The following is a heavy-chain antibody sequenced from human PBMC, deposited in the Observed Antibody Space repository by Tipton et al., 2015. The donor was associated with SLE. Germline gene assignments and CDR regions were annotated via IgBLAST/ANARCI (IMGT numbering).Heavy chain of an antibody. CDR1: GGSFSGYY. V-gene: IGHV4-34*01. J-gene: IGHJ4*02. D-gene: IGHD3-10*01. CDR2: INHSGST. Sequence: TLSLTCAVYGGSFSGYYWSWIRQPPGKGLEWIGEINHSGSTNYNPSLKSRVTISVDTSKNQFSLKLSSVTAADTALYYCARRPGQRGYFDYWGQGTLVTVSS. CDR3: ARRPGQRGYFDY.